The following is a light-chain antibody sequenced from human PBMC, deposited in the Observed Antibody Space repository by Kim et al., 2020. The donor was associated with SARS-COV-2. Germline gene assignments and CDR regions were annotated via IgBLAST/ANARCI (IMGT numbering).Light chain of an antibody. V-gene: IGKV1-5*03. Sequence: ASVGDRVTITCRASQSVDGWLAWFQQKPGKAPNLLIYKASSLESGVPSRFSGSGSGTEFTLTISSLQPDDFATYYCQHYYGHSRTFGQGTKVDIK. CDR3: QHYYGHSRT. J-gene: IGKJ1*01. CDR2: KAS. CDR1: QSVDGW.